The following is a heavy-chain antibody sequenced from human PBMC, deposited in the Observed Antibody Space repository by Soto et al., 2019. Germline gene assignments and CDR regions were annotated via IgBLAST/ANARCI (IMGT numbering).Heavy chain of an antibody. D-gene: IGHD3-3*01. CDR3: ARGFYDFWSGYRGYYYYYGMDV. CDR1: GYTFTSYG. CDR2: ISAYNGNT. Sequence: ASVKVSCKASGYTFTSYGISWVRQAPGQGLEWMGWISAYNGNTNYAQKLQGRVTMTTDTSTSTAYMELRSLRSDDTAVYYCARGFYDFWSGYRGYYYYYGMDVWGQGTTVTVS. V-gene: IGHV1-18*01. J-gene: IGHJ6*02.